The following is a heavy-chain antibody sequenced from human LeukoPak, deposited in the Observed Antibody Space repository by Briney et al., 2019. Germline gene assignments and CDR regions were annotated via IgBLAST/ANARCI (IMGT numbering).Heavy chain of an antibody. Sequence: SVKFSCKASGFTFTSSAMQWVRQARGQRLEWIGWIVVGSGNTNYAQKFQERATITRDMSTSTAYMELSSLRSEDTAVYYCAAGTITMVRGGIVEIGGYMDVWGKGTTVTVSS. CDR2: IVVGSGNT. D-gene: IGHD3-10*01. J-gene: IGHJ6*03. CDR3: AAGTITMVRGGIVEIGGYMDV. CDR1: GFTFTSSA. V-gene: IGHV1-58*02.